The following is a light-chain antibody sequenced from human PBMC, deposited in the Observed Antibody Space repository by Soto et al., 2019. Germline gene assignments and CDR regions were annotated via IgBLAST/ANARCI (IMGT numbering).Light chain of an antibody. CDR3: EQYSNSPRT. J-gene: IGKJ1*01. V-gene: IGKV3-20*01. CDR1: QTISSDY. CDR2: GIF. Sequence: ETVLTQSPGTLSFSPGERATISCRATQTISSDYLALYQQRPGQAPRLLIYGIFNRATGIPDRFSASGSGTDCTLTISRLEPEDVAVYYCEQYSNSPRTFGQGTKVDIK.